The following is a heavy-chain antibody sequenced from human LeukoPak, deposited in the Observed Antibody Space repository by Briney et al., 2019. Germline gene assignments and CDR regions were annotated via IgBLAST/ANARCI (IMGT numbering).Heavy chain of an antibody. V-gene: IGHV4-59*11. Sequence: SETLSLTCNVSSASIASHYWSWLRQPPGKGLEWIGYVYYTGSTDYNPSLKSRVTISVDTSMSQVSLKLSSVTAADTAVYYCARTANTAARAPFDNWGQGALVTVSS. CDR3: ARTANTAARAPFDN. CDR2: VYYTGST. J-gene: IGHJ4*02. D-gene: IGHD6-6*01. CDR1: SASIASHY.